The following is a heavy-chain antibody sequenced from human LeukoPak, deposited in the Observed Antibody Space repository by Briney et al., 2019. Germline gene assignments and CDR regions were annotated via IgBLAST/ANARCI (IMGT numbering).Heavy chain of an antibody. CDR1: GGSISSSSYY. D-gene: IGHD3-3*01. CDR3: ARESTIFGVVTSTYFDY. CDR2: IYYSGST. Sequence: SSETLSLTCTVSGGSISSSSYYWGWIRQPPGKGLEWIGSIYYSGSTYYNPSLKSRVTISVDTSKNQFSLKLSSVTAADTAVYYCARESTIFGVVTSTYFDYWGQGTLVTVSS. J-gene: IGHJ4*02. V-gene: IGHV4-39*07.